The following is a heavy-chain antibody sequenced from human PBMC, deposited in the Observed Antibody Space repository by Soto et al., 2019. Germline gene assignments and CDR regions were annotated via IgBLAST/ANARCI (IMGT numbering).Heavy chain of an antibody. CDR2: IYHSGST. V-gene: IGHV4-30-2*01. CDR1: GGSISSGGYS. Sequence: PSEILSLTCAVSGGSISSGGYSWSWIRQPPGKGLEWIGYIYHSGSTYYNPSLKSRVTISVDRSKNQFSLKLSSVTAADTTVYYCARSTAMGDSDYWGQGTLVTVSS. CDR3: ARSTAMGDSDY. J-gene: IGHJ4*02. D-gene: IGHD5-18*01.